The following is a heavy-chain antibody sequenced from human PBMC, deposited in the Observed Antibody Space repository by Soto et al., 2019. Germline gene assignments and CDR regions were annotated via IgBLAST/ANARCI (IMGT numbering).Heavy chain of an antibody. J-gene: IGHJ6*02. D-gene: IGHD6-6*01. CDR2: IYYSGST. Sequence: SLTCTVSGGSISSSSYYWGWIRQPPGKGLEWIGSIYYSGSTYYNPSLKSRVTISVDTSKNQFSLKLSSVTAADTAVYYCARHYPSIAAQYYYGMDVWGQGTTVTVSS. V-gene: IGHV4-39*01. CDR3: ARHYPSIAAQYYYGMDV. CDR1: GGSISSSSYY.